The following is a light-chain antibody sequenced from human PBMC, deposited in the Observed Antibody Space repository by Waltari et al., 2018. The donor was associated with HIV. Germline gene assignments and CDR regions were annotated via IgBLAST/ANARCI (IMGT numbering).Light chain of an antibody. CDR1: QSIRRY. CDR2: AAA. CDR3: QQSSSTPRT. V-gene: IGKV1-39*01. J-gene: IGKJ2*01. Sequence: DIQMTQSPSSLSASVGDRVTITCRASQSIRRYLNWYQQKPGKAPKLLIYAAASLQSGVPSRFSGSGSGTEFSLTISDLQPEDVATYYCQQSSSTPRTFGQGTQLEIK.